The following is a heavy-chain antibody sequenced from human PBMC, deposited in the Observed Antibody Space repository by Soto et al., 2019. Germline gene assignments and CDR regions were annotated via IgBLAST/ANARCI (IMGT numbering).Heavy chain of an antibody. D-gene: IGHD5-12*01. J-gene: IGHJ4*02. V-gene: IGHV3-33*01. CDR2: IWYDGSNK. CDR3: ARDGVEYSGYDLDY. Sequence: QVQLVESGGGVVQPGRSLRLSCAASGFTFSRYGMHWVRQAPGKGLEWVAVIWYDGSNKNYADSVKGRFIISRDNSKNTLYLQMNSLRAEDTAVYYCARDGVEYSGYDLDYWGQGTLVTVSS. CDR1: GFTFSRYG.